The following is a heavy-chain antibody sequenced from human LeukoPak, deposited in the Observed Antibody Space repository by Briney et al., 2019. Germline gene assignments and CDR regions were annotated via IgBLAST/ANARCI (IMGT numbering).Heavy chain of an antibody. CDR3: AASVSPGGSCQPGAFDI. D-gene: IGHD2-15*01. V-gene: IGHV1-18*01. Sequence: ASVKVSCKASGYTFTSYGISWVRQAPGQGLEWMGWISAYNGNTNYAQKLQGRVTMTTDTSTSTAYMELRSLRSDDTAVYYCAASVSPGGSCQPGAFDIWGQGTMVTVSS. CDR1: GYTFTSYG. J-gene: IGHJ3*02. CDR2: ISAYNGNT.